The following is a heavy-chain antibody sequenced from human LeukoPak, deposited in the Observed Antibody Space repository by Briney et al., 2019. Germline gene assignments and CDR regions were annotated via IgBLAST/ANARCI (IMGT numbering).Heavy chain of an antibody. J-gene: IGHJ4*02. CDR2: MNPNSGNT. CDR1: GGTFSSYA. D-gene: IGHD6-13*01. V-gene: IGHV1-8*02. CDR3: ARDLYSSSWELRDY. Sequence: ASVKVSCKASGGTFSSYAISWVRQAPGQGLEWMGWMNPNSGNTGYAQKFQGRVTMTRNTSISTAYMELSSLRSEDTAVYYCARDLYSSSWELRDYWGQGTLVTVSS.